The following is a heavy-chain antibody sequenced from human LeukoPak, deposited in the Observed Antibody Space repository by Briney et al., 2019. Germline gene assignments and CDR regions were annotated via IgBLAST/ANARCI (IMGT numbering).Heavy chain of an antibody. D-gene: IGHD3-22*01. J-gene: IGHJ4*02. Sequence: KPGGSLRLSCAASGFTFSSYGMHWVRQAPGKGLEWVAYIQNDGSNEQYADSVKGRFSISRDSSKNILYLQMNSLRAEDTAVYYCAKSYKVIVEGYKSGYYFDYWGQGTLVTVSS. CDR3: AKSYKVIVEGYKSGYYFDY. CDR2: IQNDGSNE. CDR1: GFTFSSYG. V-gene: IGHV3-30*02.